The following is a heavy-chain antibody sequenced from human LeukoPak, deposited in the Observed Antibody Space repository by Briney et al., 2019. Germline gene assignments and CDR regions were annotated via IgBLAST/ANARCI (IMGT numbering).Heavy chain of an antibody. CDR3: AREYSLSWIQGLGDYYYGMDV. V-gene: IGHV1-18*01. CDR2: ISAYNGNT. J-gene: IGHJ6*02. Sequence: GASVKVSCKASGYTFTSYGISWVRQAPGQGLEWMGWISAYNGNTNYAQKLQGRVTMTTDTSTSTAYMELRSLRSDDTAVYYCAREYSLSWIQGLGDYYYGMDVWGQGTTVTVSS. CDR1: GYTFTSYG. D-gene: IGHD5-18*01.